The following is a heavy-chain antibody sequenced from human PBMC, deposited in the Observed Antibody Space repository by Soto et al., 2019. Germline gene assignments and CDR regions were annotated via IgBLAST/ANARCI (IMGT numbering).Heavy chain of an antibody. CDR3: ARSQGSSTSLEIYYYYYYGMDV. J-gene: IGHJ6*02. CDR2: IIPISETT. D-gene: IGHD2-2*01. Sequence: QVHLVQSGAEVKKPGSSVKVSCKASGGTFRSYAISWVRQAPGQGLEWMGGIIPISETTNYAQKFQGRVTITADESKSTADMELSSLRSEDTAVYYCARSQGSSTSLEIYYYYYYGMDVWGQGTTVTVSS. CDR1: GGTFRSYA. V-gene: IGHV1-69*01.